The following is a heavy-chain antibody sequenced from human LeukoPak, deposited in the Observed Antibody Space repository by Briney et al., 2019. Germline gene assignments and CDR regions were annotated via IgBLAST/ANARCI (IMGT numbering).Heavy chain of an antibody. V-gene: IGHV3-49*04. CDR1: GFTFSSYE. Sequence: GGSLRLSCAASGFTFSSYEMNWVRQAPGKGLEWVGFIRSKIYGGTPEYAASVKGRITISRDDSKGIAYLQMNSLKTEDTAVYYCTRDQTPYYWGQGTLVTVSS. J-gene: IGHJ4*02. CDR3: TRDQTPYY. CDR2: IRSKIYGGTP.